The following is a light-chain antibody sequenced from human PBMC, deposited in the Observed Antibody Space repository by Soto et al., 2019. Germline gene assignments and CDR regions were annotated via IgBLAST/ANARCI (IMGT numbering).Light chain of an antibody. Sequence: EIVLTQSPGTLSLSPGERATLSCRASQSVSSSYLAWYQQKPGQAPRLLIYGASSRATGIPDRFSGSGSGTGFTFTISRLEPEDFAVYYCQHYYNHAPQLTFGGGTKVEIK. CDR3: QHYYNHAPQLT. J-gene: IGKJ4*01. CDR2: GAS. V-gene: IGKV3-20*01. CDR1: QSVSSSY.